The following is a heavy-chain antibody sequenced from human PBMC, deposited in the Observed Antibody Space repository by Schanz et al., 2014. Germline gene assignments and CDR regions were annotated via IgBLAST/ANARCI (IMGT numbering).Heavy chain of an antibody. D-gene: IGHD3-10*01. CDR3: RLWFGELYYGMDV. J-gene: IGHJ6*02. CDR1: GFTFSSYA. CDR2: ISGSGGST. V-gene: IGHV3-23*04. Sequence: EVQLVESGGGLVQPGGSLRFSCAASGFTFSSYAMSWVRQAPGKGLEWASAISGSGGSTYYADSVKGRFTISRDNSKNTLYLQMNSLRAEDTAVYYCRLWFGELYYGMDVWGQGTTVTVSS.